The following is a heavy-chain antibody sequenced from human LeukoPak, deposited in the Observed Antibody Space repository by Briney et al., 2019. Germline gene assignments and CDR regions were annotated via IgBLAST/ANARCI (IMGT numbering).Heavy chain of an antibody. J-gene: IGHJ6*03. CDR2: ISSSSSYI. V-gene: IGHV3-21*01. Sequence: GGSLRLSCAASGFTFSSYSMNWVRQAPGKGLGWVSSISSSSSYIYYADSVKGRFTISRDNSKNTLYLQMNSLRTEDTAVYYCAKEGPLKGYYYYYYIDVWGKGTTVTVSS. CDR3: AKEGPLKGYYYYYYIDV. CDR1: GFTFSSYS.